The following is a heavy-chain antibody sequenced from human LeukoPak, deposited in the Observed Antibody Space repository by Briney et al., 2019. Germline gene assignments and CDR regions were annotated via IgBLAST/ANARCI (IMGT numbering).Heavy chain of an antibody. D-gene: IGHD2-2*01. V-gene: IGHV3-30*02. CDR3: TKDSARAGYCGSTSCTDFDY. J-gene: IGHJ4*02. CDR1: GFPFRSYA. Sequence: PGGSLRLSCAASGFPFRSYAMHWVRQAPGKGLEGVAFIRYDGSNKYYADSVKGGFTISRDDSKNTLYLQMNSLRTADRAVYYCTKDSARAGYCGSTSCTDFDYWGQGTLVTVSS. CDR2: IRYDGSNK.